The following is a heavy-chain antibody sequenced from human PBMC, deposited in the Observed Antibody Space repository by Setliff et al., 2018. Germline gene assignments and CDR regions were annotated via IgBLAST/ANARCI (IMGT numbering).Heavy chain of an antibody. Sequence: ASVKVSCKASGYSFTGYYMHWVRQAPGQGLGWMGIINPSGGSTSYAQKFQGRVTMTRDTSTSTVYMELSSLRSEDTAVYYCARVVVAGSDAFDIWGQGTMVTVSS. CDR3: ARVVVAGSDAFDI. J-gene: IGHJ3*02. CDR1: GYSFTGYY. D-gene: IGHD2-15*01. V-gene: IGHV1-46*01. CDR2: INPSGGST.